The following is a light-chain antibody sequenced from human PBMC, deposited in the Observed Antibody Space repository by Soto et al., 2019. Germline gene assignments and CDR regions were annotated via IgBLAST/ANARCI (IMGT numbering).Light chain of an antibody. Sequence: DIQMTQSPPSLTASVGDRVTITCRASQSIRSDLNWYQQRPGKAPKLLIYTTSNLESGVPSRFSGSGSGTDFTLTISNLQPEDFATYFCQQGFSRPRTFGLGTTVEVK. CDR3: QQGFSRPRT. V-gene: IGKV1-39*01. CDR1: QSIRSD. J-gene: IGKJ1*01. CDR2: TTS.